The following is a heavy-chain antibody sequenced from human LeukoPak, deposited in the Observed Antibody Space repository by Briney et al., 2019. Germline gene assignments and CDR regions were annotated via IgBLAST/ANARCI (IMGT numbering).Heavy chain of an antibody. V-gene: IGHV3-13*01. CDR2: IGTAGDT. Sequence: GGSLRLSCAASGFTFSSYDMHWVRQATGKGLEWVSAIGTAGDTYYPGSVKGRFTISRENAKNSLYLQMNSLRAGDTAVYYCARGRRWLQFQPNDAFDIWGQGTMVTVSS. D-gene: IGHD5-24*01. CDR1: GFTFSSYD. CDR3: ARGRRWLQFQPNDAFDI. J-gene: IGHJ3*02.